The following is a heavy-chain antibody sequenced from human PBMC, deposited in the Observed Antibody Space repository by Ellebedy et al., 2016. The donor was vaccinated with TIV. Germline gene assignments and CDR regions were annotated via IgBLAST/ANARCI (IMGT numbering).Heavy chain of an antibody. CDR3: ARDRGYYDRSGIPISGFAP. CDR2: LNPSDGIT. Sequence: AASVKVSCKASEYTFTSYYLHWARQAPGQGLEWLGILNPSDGITRYSQKFQGRVTMTRDTSTSTAYMELRSLRSDDTAVYYCARDRGYYDRSGIPISGFAPWGQGTLVTVSS. V-gene: IGHV1-46*01. D-gene: IGHD3-22*01. J-gene: IGHJ5*02. CDR1: EYTFTSYY.